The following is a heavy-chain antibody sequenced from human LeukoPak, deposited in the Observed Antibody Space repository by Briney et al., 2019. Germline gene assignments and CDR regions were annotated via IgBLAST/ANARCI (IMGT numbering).Heavy chain of an antibody. Sequence: PSETLSLTCTASGGSISNYYWSWIRQPPGEGLEWIGYIFYSGSTNYNPSLKSRVTISVDSSRNQFSLKMNSVTTADTAVYYCARHLATATSAFDSWGRGTLVTVSS. CDR1: GGSISNYY. CDR3: ARHLATATSAFDS. J-gene: IGHJ4*02. CDR2: IFYSGST. V-gene: IGHV4-59*01. D-gene: IGHD1-26*01.